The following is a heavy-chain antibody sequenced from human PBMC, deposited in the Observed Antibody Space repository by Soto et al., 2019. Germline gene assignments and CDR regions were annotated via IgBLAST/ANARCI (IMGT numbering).Heavy chain of an antibody. CDR2: INPDTDDT. V-gene: IGHV1-2*02. CDR1: GYTFIDCY. J-gene: IGHJ6*02. CDR3: ARDYFDRSGLYGMDL. D-gene: IGHD3-22*01. Sequence: APVEVSWEASGYTFIDCYMDGVRQAPGQGLEWMGWINPDTDDTHYAQKFQGRLIMTRDTSINTVYMELSRLTSDDTAVYYCARDYFDRSGLYGMDLWGQGTTVTVSS.